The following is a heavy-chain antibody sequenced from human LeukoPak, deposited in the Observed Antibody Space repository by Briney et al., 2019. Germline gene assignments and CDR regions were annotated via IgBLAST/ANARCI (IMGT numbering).Heavy chain of an antibody. V-gene: IGHV4-39*01. CDR3: ATPNPIVVVPAAIGAFDI. J-gene: IGHJ3*02. CDR1: GGSISSSSYY. CDR2: IFYSGST. Sequence: SETLSLTCTVSGGSISSSSYYWGWIRHPPGKGLEGIGGIFYSGSTYYNPSLKSRVTISVDTSKSQFSLKLSSVTAADTAVYYCATPNPIVVVPAAIGAFDIWGQGTMVTVSS. D-gene: IGHD2-2*02.